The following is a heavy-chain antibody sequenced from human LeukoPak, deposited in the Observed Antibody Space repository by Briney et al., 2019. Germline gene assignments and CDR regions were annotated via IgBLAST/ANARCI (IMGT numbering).Heavy chain of an antibody. D-gene: IGHD3-10*01. CDR3: ARRFGELLSHAFDI. CDR2: IVVGSGNT. J-gene: IGHJ3*02. Sequence: ASVKVSCKASGFTFTSSAMQWVRQARGQRLEWIGWIVVGSGNTNYAQKFQERVTITRDMSTSTAYMELSSLRSEDTAVYYCARRFGELLSHAFDIWGQGTMVTVSS. V-gene: IGHV1-58*02. CDR1: GFTFTSSA.